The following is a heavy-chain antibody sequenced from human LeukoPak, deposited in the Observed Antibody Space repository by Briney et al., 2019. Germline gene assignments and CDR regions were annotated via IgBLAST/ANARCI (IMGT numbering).Heavy chain of an antibody. CDR2: IYYSGTT. D-gene: IGHD3-22*01. J-gene: IGHJ4*02. V-gene: IGHV4-31*03. CDR3: ARGGYDSTGYSVYYFDF. CDR1: GGSINSGGYY. Sequence: SETLSLTCTVSGGSINSGGYYWTWVRQHPEKGLEWIGYIYYSGTTYYNPSLKSRVTISIDTSKNQFSLNLSSVTAADTAVYYCARGGYDSTGYSVYYFDFWGQGTLVTVSS.